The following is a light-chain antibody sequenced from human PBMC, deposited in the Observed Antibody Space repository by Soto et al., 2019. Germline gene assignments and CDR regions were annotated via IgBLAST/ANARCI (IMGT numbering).Light chain of an antibody. Sequence: QSALTQPRSVSGSPGQSVTISCTGTNSDVGTFYFVSWYQQYPDKGPKLIIYDVTERPSGVPDRFSGSKSGNTASLTISGLQAEDEADYYCSSYYSARIFGTGTKVTVL. CDR3: SSYYSARI. CDR2: DVT. CDR1: NSDVGTFYF. J-gene: IGLJ1*01. V-gene: IGLV2-11*01.